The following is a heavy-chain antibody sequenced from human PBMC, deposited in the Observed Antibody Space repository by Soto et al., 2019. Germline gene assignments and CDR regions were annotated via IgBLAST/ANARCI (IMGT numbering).Heavy chain of an antibody. D-gene: IGHD2-2*02. J-gene: IGHJ4*02. CDR2: VYYDGST. CDR1: GGSINSNNYY. V-gene: IGHV4-39*02. Sequence: AETLSLSCTVSGGSINSNNYYWAWIRQPPGKGLAWIASVYYDGSTYYNPSLKGRFTISVDTSKDRFYLQLRSVTAADTAIYYCAKVLVAAPIHSGLDSWGLGTLVTVSS. CDR3: AKVLVAAPIHSGLDS.